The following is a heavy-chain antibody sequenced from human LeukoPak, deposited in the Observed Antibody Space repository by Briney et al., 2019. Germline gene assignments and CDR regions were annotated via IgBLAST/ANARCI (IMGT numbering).Heavy chain of an antibody. CDR3: ARGPDCSSTSCYESWFDP. D-gene: IGHD2-2*01. J-gene: IGHJ5*02. CDR1: GGSISSGDYY. Sequence: PSETLSLTCTVSGGSISSGDYYWSWIRQPPGKGLEWIGYIYYSGSTYYNPSLKSRVTISVDTSKNQFSLKLSSVTAADTAVYYCARGPDCSSTSCYESWFDPWGQGTLVTVSS. V-gene: IGHV4-30-4*01. CDR2: IYYSGST.